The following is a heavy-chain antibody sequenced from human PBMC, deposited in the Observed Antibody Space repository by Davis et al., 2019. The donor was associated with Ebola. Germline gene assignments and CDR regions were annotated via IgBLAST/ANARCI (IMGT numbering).Heavy chain of an antibody. D-gene: IGHD6-13*01. CDR1: GFTFSSYS. Sequence: GESLKISCAASGFTFSSYSVNWVRQAPGKGLEWVSSISSSSSYIYYADSVKGRFTISRDNAKNSLYLQMNSLRAEDTAVYYCARDVPPGQYSSSWEFDYWGQGTLVTVSS. J-gene: IGHJ4*02. CDR2: ISSSSSYI. CDR3: ARDVPPGQYSSSWEFDY. V-gene: IGHV3-21*01.